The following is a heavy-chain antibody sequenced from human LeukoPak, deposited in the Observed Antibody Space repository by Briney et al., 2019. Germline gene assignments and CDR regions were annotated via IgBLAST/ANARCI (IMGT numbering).Heavy chain of an antibody. J-gene: IGHJ3*02. Sequence: SETLSLTCTVSGYSISSGYYWSWISQPPGKGLEWIGEINHSGSTNYNPSLKSRVTISVDTSKNQFSLKLSSVTAADTAVYYCARVFEDYDILTGPYDAFDIWGQGTMVTVSS. V-gene: IGHV4-38-2*02. D-gene: IGHD3-9*01. CDR1: GYSISSGYY. CDR3: ARVFEDYDILTGPYDAFDI. CDR2: INHSGST.